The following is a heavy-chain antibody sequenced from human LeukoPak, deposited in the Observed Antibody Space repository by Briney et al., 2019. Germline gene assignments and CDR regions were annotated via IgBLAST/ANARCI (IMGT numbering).Heavy chain of an antibody. J-gene: IGHJ4*02. Sequence: GGSLRLSCAASGFIFSGYSMNWVRQAPGKGLEWDSSIASSTFDTYYADSVKGRFTISRDNAKNSLYLQMNSLRAEDTALYYCARGATGTTFDYWGQGTLVTVSS. CDR2: IASSTFDT. CDR1: GFIFSGYS. CDR3: ARGATGTTFDY. V-gene: IGHV3-21*04. D-gene: IGHD1-1*01.